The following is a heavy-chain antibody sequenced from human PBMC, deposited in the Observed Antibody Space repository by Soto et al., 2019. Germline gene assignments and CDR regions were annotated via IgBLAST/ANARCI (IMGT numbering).Heavy chain of an antibody. CDR1: GGSISTSNW. CDR3: ARSRATIAAAASFDC. J-gene: IGHJ4*02. Sequence: QVQLQESGPGLVKPSGTLSLTCAVSGGSISTSNWWSWVRQPPGKGLEWIGEVYVTGSTNYNPSLKSRLTISVDKSKNQFSLKLTSVPEADTAVYYCARSRATIAAAASFDCGGEGTMVTVS. V-gene: IGHV4-4*02. CDR2: VYVTGST. D-gene: IGHD6-13*01.